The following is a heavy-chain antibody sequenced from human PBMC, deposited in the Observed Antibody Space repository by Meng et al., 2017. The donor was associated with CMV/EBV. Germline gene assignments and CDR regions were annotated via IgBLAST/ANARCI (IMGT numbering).Heavy chain of an antibody. CDR1: VGAFRCDY. CDR3: ARGGNWFDP. J-gene: IGHJ5*02. Sequence: QLHLQQWVQGPFKPSDTPFLTCSVYVGAFRCDYWRWIRQPRVKGMEWIGEINHSGSTNYNPSLTSRVTISVDTSKNQFSLKLSSVTAADTAVSYCARGGNWFDPWGQGTLVTVSS. CDR2: INHSGST. V-gene: IGHV4-34*01.